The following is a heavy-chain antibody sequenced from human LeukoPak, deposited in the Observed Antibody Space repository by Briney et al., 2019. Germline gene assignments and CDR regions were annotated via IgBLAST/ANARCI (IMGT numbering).Heavy chain of an antibody. CDR2: ISSSSSYI. J-gene: IGHJ4*02. Sequence: PGGSLRLSCAASGFTFSSYSMSWVRQAPGKGLEWVSSISSSSSYIYYADSVKGRFTISRDNAKNSLYLQMNSLRAEDTAVYYCAIDSEGERIGELMTYWGQGTLVTVSS. D-gene: IGHD3-10*01. CDR3: AIDSEGERIGELMTY. CDR1: GFTFSSYS. V-gene: IGHV3-21*01.